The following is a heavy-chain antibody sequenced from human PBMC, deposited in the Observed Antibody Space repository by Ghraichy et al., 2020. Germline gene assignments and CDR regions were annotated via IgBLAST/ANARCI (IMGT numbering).Heavy chain of an antibody. CDR1: GFAFSDYY. CDR2: ISDTGAYT. D-gene: IGHD5-12*01. V-gene: IGHV3-11*06. CDR3: AREIAPSGIRKRGFDY. Sequence: GGSLRLSCAASGFAFSDYYMTWIRQAPGKGLEWVSYISDTGAYTNYADSVKGRFIMSRDNAKNSLSLQMNSLRDEDTALYFCAREIAPSGIRKRGFDYWGQGTLGTVAS. J-gene: IGHJ4*02.